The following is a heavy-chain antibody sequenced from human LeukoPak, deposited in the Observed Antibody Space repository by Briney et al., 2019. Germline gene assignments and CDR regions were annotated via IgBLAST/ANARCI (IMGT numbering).Heavy chain of an antibody. J-gene: IGHJ4*02. V-gene: IGHV3-23*01. D-gene: IGHD3-22*01. CDR2: ISGSGGST. Sequence: GGSLRLSCTASGFTFSSYAMSWVRQAPGKGLEWVSAISGSGGSTYYADSVKGRFTISRDNSKNTLYLQMNSLRAEDTAVYYCAKDTYDSSGYCHFDYWGQGTLVTVSS. CDR1: GFTFSSYA. CDR3: AKDTYDSSGYCHFDY.